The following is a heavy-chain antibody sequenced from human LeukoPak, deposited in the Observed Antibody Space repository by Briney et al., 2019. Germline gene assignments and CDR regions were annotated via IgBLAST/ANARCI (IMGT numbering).Heavy chain of an antibody. Sequence: SQTLSLTCTVSGGSISSGGYYWSWIRQHPGKGLEWIGYIYYSGSTYYNPSLKSRVTISVDTSKNQFSLKLSSVTAADTAVYYCACGNSVAFDIWGQGTMVTVSS. CDR3: ACGNSVAFDI. D-gene: IGHD4-23*01. CDR2: IYYSGST. J-gene: IGHJ3*02. CDR1: GGSISSGGYY. V-gene: IGHV4-31*03.